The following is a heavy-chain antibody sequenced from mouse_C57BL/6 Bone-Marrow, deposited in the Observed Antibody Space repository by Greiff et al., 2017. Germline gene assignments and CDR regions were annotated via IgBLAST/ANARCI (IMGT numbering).Heavy chain of an antibody. CDR2: INPNNGGT. V-gene: IGHV1-18*01. CDR3: ARGGSVVATDYAMDY. D-gene: IGHD1-1*01. CDR1: GYTFTDYN. Sequence: VQLQQSGPELVKPGASVKIPCKASGYTFTDYNMDWVKQSHGKSLEWIGDINPNNGGTIYNQKFKGKATLTVDKASSTAYMALRSLTSEDTAVYYCARGGSVVATDYAMDYWGQGTSVTVSS. J-gene: IGHJ4*01.